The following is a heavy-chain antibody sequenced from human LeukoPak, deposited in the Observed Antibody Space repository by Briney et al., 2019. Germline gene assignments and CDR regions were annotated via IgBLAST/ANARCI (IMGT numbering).Heavy chain of an antibody. J-gene: IGHJ5*02. Sequence: GGSLRLSCAASGFTFRNYAMTWVRQAPGKGLEWVSTVRGSGDSTFYADSVKGRFTISRDNSKNTLYLQMSSLRAEDTAVYYCAKGGFFSSFDPWGQGTLVTVSS. CDR2: VRGSGDST. CDR1: GFTFRNYA. V-gene: IGHV3-23*01. CDR3: AKGGFFSSFDP. D-gene: IGHD3-16*01.